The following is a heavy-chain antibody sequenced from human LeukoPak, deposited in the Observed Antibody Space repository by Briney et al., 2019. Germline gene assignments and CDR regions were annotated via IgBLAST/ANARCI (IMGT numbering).Heavy chain of an antibody. CDR3: ARDRTVTSFDY. Sequence: GGSLRLSCAASGLTFSSNWMHWVRHAPGKGLVWVSRINSDGSSTSYADSVKGRFTISRDNVKNTLYLQMNSLRAEDTAVYYCARDRTVTSFDYWGQGTLVTVSS. J-gene: IGHJ4*02. D-gene: IGHD4-17*01. CDR2: INSDGSST. CDR1: GLTFSSNW. V-gene: IGHV3-74*01.